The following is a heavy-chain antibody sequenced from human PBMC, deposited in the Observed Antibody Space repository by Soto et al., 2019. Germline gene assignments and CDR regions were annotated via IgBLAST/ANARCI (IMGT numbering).Heavy chain of an antibody. CDR1: GGSISSNY. D-gene: IGHD3-3*01. CDR2: IYYNGRT. Sequence: LSLTCTVSGGSISSNYWSWIRQPPGKGLEWIGYIYYNGRTNYNPSLKSRVTISVDTSKKQFSLNLTSVTAADTAVYYCAKGGDLGIFLYFDYWGQGALVTVSS. J-gene: IGHJ4*02. CDR3: AKGGDLGIFLYFDY. V-gene: IGHV4-59*01.